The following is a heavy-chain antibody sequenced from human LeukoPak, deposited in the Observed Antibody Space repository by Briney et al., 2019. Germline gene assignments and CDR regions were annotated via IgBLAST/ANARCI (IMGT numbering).Heavy chain of an antibody. D-gene: IGHD1-14*01. Sequence: PSETLSLTCAVYGGSFSGYYWSWIRQPPGKGLEWIGEINHSGSTSYNPSLKSRVPISVDTSKNQFSLKVNSVTAADTAVYYCASCQTTKYYYDGMDVWGQGTTVTVS. CDR3: ASCQTTKYYYDGMDV. CDR1: GGSFSGYY. J-gene: IGHJ6*02. V-gene: IGHV4-34*01. CDR2: INHSGST.